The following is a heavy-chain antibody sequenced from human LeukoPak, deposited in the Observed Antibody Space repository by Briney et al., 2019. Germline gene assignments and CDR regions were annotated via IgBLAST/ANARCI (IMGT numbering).Heavy chain of an antibody. V-gene: IGHV4-34*01. J-gene: IGHJ5*02. D-gene: IGHD6-19*01. CDR2: INRSGST. Sequence: SETLSLTCAVYGGSFSGYYWSWIRQPPGKGLEWIGEINRSGSTNYNPSLKSRATISVDTSKNQFSLKLSSVTAADTAVYYCARGGSSGWNNWFDPWGQGTLVTVSS. CDR1: GGSFSGYY. CDR3: ARGGSSGWNNWFDP.